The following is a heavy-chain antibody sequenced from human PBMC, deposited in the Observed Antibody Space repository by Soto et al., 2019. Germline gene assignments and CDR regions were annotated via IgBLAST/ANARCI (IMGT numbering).Heavy chain of an antibody. Sequence: GASVKVSFKASGYTFTAYYIHWVRQAPGQGLEWMGWINPNNGDTNYGQRIQGRVTMTRDTSISTAYMELSSLRADDTAVYYCAALHEYSGYDRGFWGQGTRVTVSS. D-gene: IGHD5-12*01. V-gene: IGHV1-2*02. CDR1: GYTFTAYY. CDR2: INPNNGDT. CDR3: AALHEYSGYDRGF. J-gene: IGHJ4*02.